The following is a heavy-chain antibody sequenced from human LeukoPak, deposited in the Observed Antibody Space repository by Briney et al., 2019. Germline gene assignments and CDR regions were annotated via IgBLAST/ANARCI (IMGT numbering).Heavy chain of an antibody. CDR1: GFDFSTYT. J-gene: IGHJ4*02. D-gene: IGHD2-2*01. V-gene: IGHV3-21*01. Sequence: GGSLRLSCAASGFDFSTYTMNWVRQAPGKGLEWVSSIGSSSSYICYADSVKGRFTISRDNAKNSMYLQMDSLRAEDTAVYYCTRDPGRCTSTSCYPDYWGQGTLVTVSS. CDR3: TRDPGRCTSTSCYPDY. CDR2: IGSSSSYI.